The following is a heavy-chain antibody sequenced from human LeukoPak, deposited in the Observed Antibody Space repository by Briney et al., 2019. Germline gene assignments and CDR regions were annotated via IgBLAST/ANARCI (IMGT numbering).Heavy chain of an antibody. D-gene: IGHD5-24*01. CDR1: GFTFDDYA. V-gene: IGHV3-9*01. CDR3: ARDGYNYGGFDY. CDR2: ISWNSGSI. J-gene: IGHJ4*02. Sequence: GRSLRLSCAASGFTFDDYAMHWVRQAPGKGLEWVSGISWNSGSIGYADSVKGRFTISRDNAKNSLYLQMNSLRAEDTAVYYCARDGYNYGGFDYWGQGTLVTVSS.